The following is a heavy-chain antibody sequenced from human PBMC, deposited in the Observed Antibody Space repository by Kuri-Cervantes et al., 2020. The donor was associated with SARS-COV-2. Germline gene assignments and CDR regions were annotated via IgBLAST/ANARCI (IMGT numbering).Heavy chain of an antibody. CDR3: AKDSLLWFGETYYYYYGMDV. CDR1: GFTFSSYG. J-gene: IGHJ6*02. V-gene: IGHV3-30*02. CDR2: IWYDGSNK. D-gene: IGHD3-10*01. Sequence: GGSLRLSCAASGFTFSSYGMHWVRQAPGKGLEWVAVIWYDGSNKYYADSVKGRFTISRDNSKNTLYLQMNSLRAEDTAVYYRAKDSLLWFGETYYYYYGMDVWGQGTTVTVSS.